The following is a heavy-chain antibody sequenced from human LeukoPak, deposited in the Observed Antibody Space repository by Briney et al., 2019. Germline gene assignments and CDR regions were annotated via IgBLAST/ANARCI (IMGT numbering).Heavy chain of an antibody. Sequence: KPSETLSLTCAVYGVSFSGYYWSWIRQPPGKGLEWIGEINHSGSTNYNPSLKSRVTISVDTSKNQFSLKLSSVTAADTAVYYCARDAAIYNDYWGQGALVTVSS. CDR1: GVSFSGYY. J-gene: IGHJ4*02. CDR2: INHSGST. CDR3: ARDAAIYNDY. V-gene: IGHV4-34*01. D-gene: IGHD3-10*01.